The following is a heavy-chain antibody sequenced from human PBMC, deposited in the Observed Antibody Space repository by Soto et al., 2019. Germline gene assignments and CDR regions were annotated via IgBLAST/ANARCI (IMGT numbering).Heavy chain of an antibody. CDR2: IYYTGNT. CDR1: GDSIISGGYY. V-gene: IGHV4-31*03. J-gene: IGHJ4*02. CDR3: ERGFNYNRVATGN. Sequence: SETLSLTCTVSGDSIISGGYYWSWIRQRPGKGLECVGYIYYTGNTYYNPSLKSRVSISVDTSKNQLSLKLTSVTAADTAVYYCERGFNYNRVATGNWGQGTPVTVSS. D-gene: IGHD4-4*01.